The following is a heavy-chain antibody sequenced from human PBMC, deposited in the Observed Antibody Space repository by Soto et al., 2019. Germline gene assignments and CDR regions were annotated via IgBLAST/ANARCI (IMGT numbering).Heavy chain of an antibody. CDR2: IYYSGST. CDR3: ARHPPPRPSYYDYVWGSYRYHEDLQVPDY. V-gene: IGHV4-39*01. D-gene: IGHD3-16*02. Sequence: SETLSLTCTVSGGSISSSSYYWGWIRQPPGKGLEWIGSIYYSGSTYYNPSLKSRVTISVDTSKNQFSLKLSSVTAAETAVYYCARHPPPRPSYYDYVWGSYRYHEDLQVPDYWGQGTLVTVSS. CDR1: GGSISSSSYY. J-gene: IGHJ4*02.